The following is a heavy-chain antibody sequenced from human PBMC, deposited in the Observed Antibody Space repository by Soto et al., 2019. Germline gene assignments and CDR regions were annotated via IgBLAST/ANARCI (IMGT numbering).Heavy chain of an antibody. CDR1: GYTFTSYD. CDR3: AREESYAPTGYYYYYGMDV. D-gene: IGHD2-2*01. V-gene: IGHV1-8*01. Sequence: ASVKVSCKASGYTFTSYDINWVRQATGQGLEWMGWMNPNSGNTGYAQKFQGRVTMTRNTSISTAYMELSSLRSEDTAVYYCAREESYAPTGYYYYYGMDVWGQGTTVTVSS. J-gene: IGHJ6*02. CDR2: MNPNSGNT.